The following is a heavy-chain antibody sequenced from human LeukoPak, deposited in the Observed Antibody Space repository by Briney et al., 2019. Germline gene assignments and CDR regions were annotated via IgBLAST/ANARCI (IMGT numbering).Heavy chain of an antibody. Sequence: SETLSLTCTVSGDSISSYYWSWIQQPPGKGLEWIGYIYDSGSTNYNPSLKSRVTISVDTSKNQFSLKLSSVTAADTAVYYCASGNRYYDILTGDYYYNGMDVWGQGTTVTVSS. CDR3: ASGNRYYDILTGDYYYNGMDV. J-gene: IGHJ6*02. CDR1: GDSISSYY. V-gene: IGHV4-59*01. CDR2: IYDSGST. D-gene: IGHD3-9*01.